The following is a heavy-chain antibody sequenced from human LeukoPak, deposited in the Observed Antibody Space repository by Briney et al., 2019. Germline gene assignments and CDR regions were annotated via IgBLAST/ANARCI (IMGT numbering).Heavy chain of an antibody. CDR3: AKSRDSSAYPSLFDL. CDR2: ISGSGGTT. J-gene: IGHJ2*01. V-gene: IGHV3-23*01. CDR1: GFTFSNYA. Sequence: HPGGSLRLSCAASGFTFSNYAMNWVRQAPGKGLEWISSISGSGGTTYHADSVKGRFTISRDNSKKTLYLQMNSLRAEDTAVYYCAKSRDSSAYPSLFDLWGRGTLVTVSS. D-gene: IGHD3-22*01.